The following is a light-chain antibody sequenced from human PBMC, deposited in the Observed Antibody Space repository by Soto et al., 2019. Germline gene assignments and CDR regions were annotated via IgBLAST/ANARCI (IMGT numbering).Light chain of an antibody. Sequence: DIQMTQSPSSLSASVGDRVTITCRASQSISSYLNWYQQKPGKAPKLLIYAASSLQSGVPSRFSGGGSGTDFTLTISSLQPEDSATYYCQQSYSTPQTFGQGTKVEIK. J-gene: IGKJ1*01. V-gene: IGKV1-39*01. CDR1: QSISSY. CDR2: AAS. CDR3: QQSYSTPQT.